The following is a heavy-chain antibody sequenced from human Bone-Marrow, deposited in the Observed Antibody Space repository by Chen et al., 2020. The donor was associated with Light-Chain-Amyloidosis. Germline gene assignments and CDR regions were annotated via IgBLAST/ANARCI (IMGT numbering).Heavy chain of an antibody. Sequence: QVQLQESGPGLVKTSGTLSLTGTVSGGSISSGKWWSWVRQSPGKGLEWIGEVYHNGGTNYNPSLKNRVTIFVDNSKNQFSLQLTSVTAADTAVYFCARVGSDYYDNSGFYPLDYWGQGTLVTVSS. D-gene: IGHD3-22*01. CDR1: GGSISSGKW. CDR3: ARVGSDYYDNSGFYPLDY. J-gene: IGHJ4*02. V-gene: IGHV4-4*02. CDR2: VYHNGGT.